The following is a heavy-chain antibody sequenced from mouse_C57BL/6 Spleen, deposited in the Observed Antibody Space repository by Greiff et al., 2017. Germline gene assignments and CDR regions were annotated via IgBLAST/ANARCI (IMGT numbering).Heavy chain of an antibody. CDR1: GYTFTSYW. CDR2: LDPSDSET. J-gene: IGHJ3*01. CDR3: ASALCNGFLAWFAY. Sequence: VQLQQPGAELVRPGSSVKLSCKASGYTFTSYWMHWVKQRPIQGLEWIGNLDPSDSETHYNQKFKDKATLTVDKSSSTAYVQLSSLPSEDSAVYVCASALCNGFLAWFAYWGQGTMVTVSA. D-gene: IGHD2-2*01. V-gene: IGHV1-52*01.